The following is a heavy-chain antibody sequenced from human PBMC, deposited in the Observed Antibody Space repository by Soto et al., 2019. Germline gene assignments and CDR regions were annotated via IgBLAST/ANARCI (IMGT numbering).Heavy chain of an antibody. CDR2: NYYSGST. CDR3: ARHNYGSGNTYFDY. CDR1: GGSISSYY. D-gene: IGHD3-10*01. J-gene: IGHJ4*02. Sequence: QVQLQESGPGLVKPSETLSLTCTVSGGSISSYYWSWIRQPPGKGLKWIGYNYYSGSTNYNPSLRSRFPISVDTYKNQFALKLNSMTAADTAVYYCARHNYGSGNTYFDYWGQGTLVTVSS. V-gene: IGHV4-59*08.